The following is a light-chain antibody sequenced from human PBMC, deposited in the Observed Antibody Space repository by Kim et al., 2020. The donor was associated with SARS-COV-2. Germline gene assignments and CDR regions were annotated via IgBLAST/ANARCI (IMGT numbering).Light chain of an antibody. CDR2: DAF. CDR3: QLYSKIPGT. CDR1: QDIDNY. V-gene: IGKV1-33*01. J-gene: IGKJ5*01. Sequence: DIQMTQSPSSLSASVGDTVTITCQASQDIDNYLNWYQQTLGKAPKLLIYDAFNLETGVPSRFSGVRSGTKFTFTISSLQPEDIATYYCQLYSKIPGTFGQGTRLEIK.